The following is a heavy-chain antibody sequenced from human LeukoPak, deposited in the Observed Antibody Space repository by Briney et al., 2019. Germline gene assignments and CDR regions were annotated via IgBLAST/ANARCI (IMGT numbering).Heavy chain of an antibody. CDR3: TTVGSGCP. V-gene: IGHV3-49*03. J-gene: IGHJ5*02. Sequence: GGSLRLSCIASGLTFPDYAMTWLRQAPGKGLEWVGFIRTKTYGGTTEYAASVKGRFTISRDDFKSIAYLQMSSLKTEDAAVYYCTTVGSGCPWGQGTLVTVSS. D-gene: IGHD6-19*01. CDR1: GLTFPDYA. CDR2: IRTKTYGGTT.